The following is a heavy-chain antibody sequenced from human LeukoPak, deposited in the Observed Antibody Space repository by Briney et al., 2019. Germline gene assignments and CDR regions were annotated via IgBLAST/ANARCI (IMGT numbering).Heavy chain of an antibody. D-gene: IGHD1-26*01. CDR3: ARVEYSGSFFDY. CDR1: GYTFTSYG. CDR2: ISAYNGNT. J-gene: IGHJ4*02. Sequence: ASVRVSCKASGYTFTSYGISWVRQAPGQGLEWMGWISAYNGNTNYAQKLQGRVTMTTDTSTSTAYMELRSLRSDDTAVYYCARVEYSGSFFDYWGQGTLVTVSS. V-gene: IGHV1-18*01.